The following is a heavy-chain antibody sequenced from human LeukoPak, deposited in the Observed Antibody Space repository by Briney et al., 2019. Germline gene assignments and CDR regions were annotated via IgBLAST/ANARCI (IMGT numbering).Heavy chain of an antibody. CDR3: AKAIHSSSSGVVDY. D-gene: IGHD6-6*01. J-gene: IGHJ4*02. V-gene: IGHV3-30*02. CDR1: AFTFSNYA. Sequence: GGSLRLYCAASAFTFSNYAMHWVRQAPGNGLEWVTFIRYDGSNKYYAESVKGRFTISRDNSKNTLYLQMSSLRAEDTAVYYCAKAIHSSSSGVVDYWGQGTLVTVSS. CDR2: IRYDGSNK.